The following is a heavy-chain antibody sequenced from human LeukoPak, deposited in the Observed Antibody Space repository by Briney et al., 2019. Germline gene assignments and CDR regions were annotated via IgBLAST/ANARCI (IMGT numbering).Heavy chain of an antibody. CDR3: ARGRGLNGPLSYVDY. J-gene: IGHJ4*02. Sequence: PGGSLRLSCAASGFSFSGYGMHWVRQAPGKGLEWVALIWYDGSKTYYGDSVKGRFTISRDNSKNTLYLQMNTLRAEDTAVYYCARGRGLNGPLSYVDYWGQGTLVTVSS. CDR1: GFSFSGYG. CDR2: IWYDGSKT. V-gene: IGHV3-33*01. D-gene: IGHD1-1*01.